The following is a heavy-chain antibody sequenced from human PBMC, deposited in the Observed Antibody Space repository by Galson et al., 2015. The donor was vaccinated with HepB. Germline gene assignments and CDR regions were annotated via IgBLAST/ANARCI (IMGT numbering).Heavy chain of an antibody. Sequence: LTCTVSGGSISDIDYYWSWVRQPPGKGLEWIGYIYYSGSTNYNPSLKSRFTLSVDTSKNQFSLKLSSVTAADTAVYYCARSPAFIAARGVWFDPWGQGTLVTVSS. CDR2: IYYSGST. D-gene: IGHD6-6*01. CDR1: GGSISDIDYY. J-gene: IGHJ5*02. CDR3: ARSPAFIAARGVWFDP. V-gene: IGHV4-30-4*01.